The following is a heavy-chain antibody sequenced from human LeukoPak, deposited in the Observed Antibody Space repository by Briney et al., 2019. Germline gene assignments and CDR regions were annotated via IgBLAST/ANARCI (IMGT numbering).Heavy chain of an antibody. D-gene: IGHD3-3*01. V-gene: IGHV1-24*01. Sequence: ASVKVSCKVSVYTLTELSMHWVRRAPGKGLEWMGVFDPEDGETIYAQKFQGRVTMTEDTSTDTAYMELSSLRSEDTAVYYCATYLGWSGYKGPVGNEAFDIWGQGTMVTVSS. J-gene: IGHJ3*02. CDR3: ATYLGWSGYKGPVGNEAFDI. CDR2: FDPEDGET. CDR1: VYTLTELS.